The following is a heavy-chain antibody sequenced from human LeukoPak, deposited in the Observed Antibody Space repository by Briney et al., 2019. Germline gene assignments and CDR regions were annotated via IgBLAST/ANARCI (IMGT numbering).Heavy chain of an antibody. CDR2: ISHDGSNK. D-gene: IGHD2-15*01. Sequence: GGSLRLSCAASGFTFSSYGMHWVRQAPGKGLEWVAVISHDGSNKYYADSVKGRFTISRDNSKNTLYLQMNSLRAEDTAVYYCARDHASGYCSGGSCYRNYYYYYMDVWGKGTTVTVSS. CDR1: GFTFSSYG. J-gene: IGHJ6*03. CDR3: ARDHASGYCSGGSCYRNYYYYYMDV. V-gene: IGHV3-30*19.